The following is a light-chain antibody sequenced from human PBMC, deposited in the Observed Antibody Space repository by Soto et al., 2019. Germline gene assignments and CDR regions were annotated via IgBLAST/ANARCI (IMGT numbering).Light chain of an antibody. V-gene: IGKV3-11*01. CDR3: QQRSVWPIT. J-gene: IGKJ5*01. Sequence: IVLTQSRATLSFSPWERATLCCRAGQNLGPPLVWSQQKPGQSPRLLIYAASHRATGVPARFSGSGSGTDFTLPISSLEPGDFAVYYCQQRSVWPITFGQGTRLEIK. CDR2: AAS. CDR1: QNLGPP.